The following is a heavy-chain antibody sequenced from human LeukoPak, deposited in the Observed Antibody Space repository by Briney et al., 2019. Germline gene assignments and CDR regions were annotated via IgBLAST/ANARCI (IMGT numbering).Heavy chain of an antibody. J-gene: IGHJ6*03. CDR3: ARGATKVTSVIHMDV. D-gene: IGHD4-17*01. CDR2: IIPIFGTA. V-gene: IGHV1-69*13. CDR1: GGTFSSYA. Sequence: GASVTVSCKASGGTFSSYAISWVRQAPGQGLEWMGGIIPIFGTANYAQKFQGRVTITADESTSTAYMELSSLRSEDTAVYYCARGATKVTSVIHMDVWGKGTTVTVSS.